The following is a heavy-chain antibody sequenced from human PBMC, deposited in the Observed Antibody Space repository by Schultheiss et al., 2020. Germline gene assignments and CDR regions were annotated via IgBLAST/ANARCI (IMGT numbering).Heavy chain of an antibody. CDR3: ARGSEVPAARAIRGYYYMDV. Sequence: SETLSLTCAVSGGSIDSRNWWGWVRQSPGKGLEWIGEIYHSGSTNYNPSLKSRVTISVDKSKNQFSLKLSSVTAADTAVYYCARGSEVPAARAIRGYYYMDVWGKGTTVTVSS. CDR1: GGSIDSRNW. V-gene: IGHV4-4*02. CDR2: IYHSGST. D-gene: IGHD2-2*01. J-gene: IGHJ6*03.